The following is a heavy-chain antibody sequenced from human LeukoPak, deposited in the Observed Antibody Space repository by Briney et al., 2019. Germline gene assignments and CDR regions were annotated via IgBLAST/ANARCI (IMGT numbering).Heavy chain of an antibody. D-gene: IGHD1-1*01. CDR3: ARYCTFRTCSGTKFDS. CDR1: GFTFDDYA. J-gene: IGHJ4*02. Sequence: GGSLRLSCAASGFTFDDYALSWVRQAPGKGLEWVATINQDESEKYYPDSVKGRFTISRDNAKNSLYLQMHSLTAEDTALYYCARYCTFRTCSGTKFDSWGPGTLVTVSS. V-gene: IGHV3-7*03. CDR2: INQDESEK.